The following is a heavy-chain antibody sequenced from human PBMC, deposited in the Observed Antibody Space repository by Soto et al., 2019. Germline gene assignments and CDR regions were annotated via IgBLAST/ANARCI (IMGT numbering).Heavy chain of an antibody. CDR3: ARVERGTATTVVDAFDI. CDR1: GGFVTSGSYY. Sequence: QVQLQQWGAGLLKPSETLSLTCAVYGGFVTSGSYYWSWIRQPPGKGLEWIGEMGHSGGTHFNRSVKSRVTISVDTSKNQFTLKMSSVTAADTALYYCARVERGTATTVVDAFDIWGPGTMVTVSS. V-gene: IGHV4-34*01. J-gene: IGHJ3*02. CDR2: MGHSGGT. D-gene: IGHD1-1*01.